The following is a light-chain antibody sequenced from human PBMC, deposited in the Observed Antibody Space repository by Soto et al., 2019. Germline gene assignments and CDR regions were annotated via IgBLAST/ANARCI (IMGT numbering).Light chain of an antibody. Sequence: DIPLTQSPSSLSASVTDRVTITCRASQAINNNLNWYQQKLGKAPELLIYRASTLQSWVPSRFSGSGSGTDFTLTISRLEHEDFGTYYCQQSYSTPYTFGQGTKVEIK. CDR2: RAS. V-gene: IGKV1-39*01. CDR1: QAINNN. J-gene: IGKJ2*01. CDR3: QQSYSTPYT.